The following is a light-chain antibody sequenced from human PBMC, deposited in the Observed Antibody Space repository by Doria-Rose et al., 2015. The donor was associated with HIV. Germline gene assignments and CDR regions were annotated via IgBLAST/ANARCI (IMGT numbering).Light chain of an antibody. Sequence: QPGLTQPPSVSGAPGQRVAISCTGSSSNIGAGFDVNWYQQFPGTAPKLLIHGNTNRPSGVPDRFSGPKSGTSASLAISGLRAEDEADYYCQSYDSRLSVYVFGTGTKVTVL. V-gene: IGLV1-40*01. CDR1: SSNIGAGFD. J-gene: IGLJ1*01. CDR2: GNT. CDR3: QSYDSRLSVYV.